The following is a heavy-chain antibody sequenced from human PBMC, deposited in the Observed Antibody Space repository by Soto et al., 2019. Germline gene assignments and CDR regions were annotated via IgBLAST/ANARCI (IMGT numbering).Heavy chain of an antibody. CDR2: MNPNSGNT. Sequence: ASVKVSCKASGYAFTSYDINWVRQATGQGLEWMGWMNPNSGNTGYAQKFQGRVTMTRNTSISTAYMELSSLRSEDTAVYYCATATREQQLPLEFGYWGQGTLVTVSS. CDR3: ATATREQQLPLEFGY. D-gene: IGHD6-13*01. CDR1: GYAFTSYD. V-gene: IGHV1-8*01. J-gene: IGHJ4*02.